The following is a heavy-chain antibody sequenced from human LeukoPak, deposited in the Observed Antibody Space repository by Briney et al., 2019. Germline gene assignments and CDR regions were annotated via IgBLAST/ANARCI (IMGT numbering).Heavy chain of an antibody. J-gene: IGHJ6*02. CDR1: GYTFTSYG. Sequence: ASVKVSCKASGYTFTSYGISWVRQAPGQGLEWMGWIGAYNGNTNYAQKLQGRVTMTTDTSTSTAYMELRSLRSDDTAVYYCARDSFLGNYYGMDVWGQGTTVTVSS. CDR3: ARDSFLGNYYGMDV. V-gene: IGHV1-18*01. D-gene: IGHD3-3*02. CDR2: IGAYNGNT.